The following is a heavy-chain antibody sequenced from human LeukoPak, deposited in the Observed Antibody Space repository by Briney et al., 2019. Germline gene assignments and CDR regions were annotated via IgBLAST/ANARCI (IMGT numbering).Heavy chain of an antibody. D-gene: IGHD5-18*01. CDR1: GFTFSSYG. V-gene: IGHV3-30*18. CDR2: ISYDGSNK. CDR3: AKDVDTAMVWLFDY. Sequence: GRSLRLSCAASGFTFSSYGMHWVRQAPGKGLEWVAVISYDGSNKYYADSVKGRFTISRDNSKNTLYLQMNSLRAEDTAVYYCAKDVDTAMVWLFDYWGQGTLVTVSS. J-gene: IGHJ4*02.